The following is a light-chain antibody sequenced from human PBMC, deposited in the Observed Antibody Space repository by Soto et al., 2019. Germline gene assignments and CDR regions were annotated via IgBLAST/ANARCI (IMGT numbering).Light chain of an antibody. Sequence: EIVLTQSPGTLSLSPGERATLSCRASQSVTSNYLAWYQQKPGQAPRLLIFGASIMDTGIPDSFSGSGSGTDFTLTISRLEPEDFAVYYCQQYGSSPGTFGQGTKVEIK. CDR2: GAS. CDR3: QQYGSSPGT. CDR1: QSVTSNY. J-gene: IGKJ1*01. V-gene: IGKV3-20*01.